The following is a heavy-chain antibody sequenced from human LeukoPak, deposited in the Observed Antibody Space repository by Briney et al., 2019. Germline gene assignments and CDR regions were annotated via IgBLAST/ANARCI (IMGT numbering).Heavy chain of an antibody. D-gene: IGHD3/OR15-3a*01. J-gene: IGHJ4*02. CDR2: IYDSGST. V-gene: IGHV4-39*01. CDR1: GASISGSGYY. Sequence: SETLSLTCTVSGASISGSGYYWGWIRQPPGKGLEWIGNIYDSGSTYYNASLKSQVSISIDTSKNQFSLRLTSVTAADTAVYYCARQTGSGLFILPGGQGTLVTVSS. CDR3: ARQTGSGLFILP.